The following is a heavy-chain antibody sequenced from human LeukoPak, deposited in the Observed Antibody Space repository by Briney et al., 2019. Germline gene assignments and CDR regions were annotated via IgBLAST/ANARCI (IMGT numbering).Heavy chain of an antibody. V-gene: IGHV3-30*02. J-gene: IGHJ4*02. Sequence: GGSLRLSCAASGFTFSSYAMHWVRQAPGKGLEWVAFIRYDGSNKYYADSVKGRFTISRDNSKNTLYLQMNSLRAEDTAVYYCAKDPSAYGSGSYSPWGQGTLVTVSS. CDR3: AKDPSAYGSGSYSP. D-gene: IGHD3-10*01. CDR1: GFTFSSYA. CDR2: IRYDGSNK.